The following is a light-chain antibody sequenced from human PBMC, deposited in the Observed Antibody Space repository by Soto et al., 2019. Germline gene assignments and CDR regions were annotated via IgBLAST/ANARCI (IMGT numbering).Light chain of an antibody. CDR1: QTVRNNY. V-gene: IGKV3-20*01. CDR3: QQVSIYPLT. J-gene: IGKJ4*01. Sequence: EFVLTQSPGTLSLCPGERATLSCRASQTVRNNYLAWYQQKPGQAPRLLIYDASSRATGIPDRFSGGGSGTDFTLTISRLEPEDFAVYYCQQVSIYPLTFGGGTKVDI. CDR2: DAS.